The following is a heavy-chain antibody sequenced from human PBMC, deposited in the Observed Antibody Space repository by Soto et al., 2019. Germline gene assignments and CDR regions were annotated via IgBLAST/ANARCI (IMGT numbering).Heavy chain of an antibody. CDR2: IGTAGDT. Sequence: GGSLRLSCAASGFTFSSYDMHWVRQATGKGLEWVSAIGTAGDTYYPGSVKGRFTISRENAKNSLYLQMNSLRAGDTAVYYCARLAPNHSGYDYWGQGTLVTVSS. D-gene: IGHD5-12*01. CDR3: ARLAPNHSGYDY. V-gene: IGHV3-13*01. CDR1: GFTFSSYD. J-gene: IGHJ4*02.